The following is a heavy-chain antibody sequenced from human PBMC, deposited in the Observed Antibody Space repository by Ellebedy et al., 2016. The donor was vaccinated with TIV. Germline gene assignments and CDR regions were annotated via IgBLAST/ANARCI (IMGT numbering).Heavy chain of an antibody. D-gene: IGHD3-3*01. CDR2: IGSKAYGATT. CDR1: GFTFSSYW. V-gene: IGHV3-49*04. Sequence: GESLKISCAASGFTFSSYWMNWVRQAPGRGLEWVAFIGSKAYGATTQYAAYVKGRVSISRDDSTSIAYLQMNSLKTEDTTLFYCTRYSLRVLDWLSDNWGQGTLVTVSS. CDR3: TRYSLRVLDWLSDN. J-gene: IGHJ4*02.